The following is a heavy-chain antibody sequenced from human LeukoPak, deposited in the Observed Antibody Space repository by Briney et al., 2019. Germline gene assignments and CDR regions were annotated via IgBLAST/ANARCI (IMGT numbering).Heavy chain of an antibody. CDR2: LYYSGNT. CDR3: AKSGGYGLIDY. D-gene: IGHD6-25*01. V-gene: IGHV4-39*07. Sequence: PSETLSLTCTVSGGSISSSRYYWGWIRQPPGKGLEWIGSLYYSGNTYYNPSLKSRVTISVDTSKNQFSLKLSSVTAADTAAYYCAKSGGYGLIDYWGQGTLVTVSS. J-gene: IGHJ4*01. CDR1: GGSISSSRYY.